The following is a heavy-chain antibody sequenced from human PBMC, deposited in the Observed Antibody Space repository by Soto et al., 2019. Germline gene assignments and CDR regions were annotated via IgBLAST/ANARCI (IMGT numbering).Heavy chain of an antibody. CDR3: ARDGGAAAGRTHYYCYMDV. D-gene: IGHD6-13*01. J-gene: IGHJ6*03. CDR1: GYTFTGYY. CDR2: INPNSGGT. Sequence: ASVKVSCKASGYTFTGYYMHWVRQAPGQGLEWMGWINPNSGGTNYAQKFQGWVTMTRDTSISTAYMELSRLRSDDTAVYYCARDGGAAAGRTHYYCYMDVWGKGTTVTVSS. V-gene: IGHV1-2*04.